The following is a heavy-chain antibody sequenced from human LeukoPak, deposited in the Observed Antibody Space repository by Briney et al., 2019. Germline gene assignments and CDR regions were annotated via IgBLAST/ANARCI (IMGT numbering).Heavy chain of an antibody. CDR2: INSDGSST. D-gene: IGHD2-8*01. CDR3: AKDRCSNGIGCYYYYMDV. CDR1: GFTFSSYW. Sequence: GGSLRLSCAASGFTFSSYWMHWVRQAPGKGLVWVSRINSDGSSTSYADSVKGRFTISRDNAKNTLYLQMNSLRAEDTAVYYCAKDRCSNGIGCYYYYMDVWGKGTTVTISS. V-gene: IGHV3-74*01. J-gene: IGHJ6*03.